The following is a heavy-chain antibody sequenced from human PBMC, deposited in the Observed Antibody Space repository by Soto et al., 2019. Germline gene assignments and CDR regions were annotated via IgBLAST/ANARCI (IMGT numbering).Heavy chain of an antibody. D-gene: IGHD7-27*01. V-gene: IGHV3-23*01. J-gene: IGHJ6*02. CDR3: AKDFLQDWGQDYSYGMDV. CDR1: GFTLSDYA. CDR2: ISGSGDST. Sequence: EVQVLESGGGFVQPGGSLRLSCAASGFTLSDYAMTWVRQGPGKGLEWVSAISGSGDSTYYTDSVKGRFTISRDNSNXTVXLEMNGLRAEDTAVYYCAKDFLQDWGQDYSYGMDVWGQGTTVTVSS.